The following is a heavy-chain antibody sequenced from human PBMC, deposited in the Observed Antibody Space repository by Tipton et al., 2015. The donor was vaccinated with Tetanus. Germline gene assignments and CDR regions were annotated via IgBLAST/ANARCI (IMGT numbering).Heavy chain of an antibody. V-gene: IGHV3-33*01. CDR2: IWYDGSNK. J-gene: IGHJ4*02. Sequence: SGFTFSSYGMHWARQAPGKGLEWEAVIWYDGSNKYYADTVKGRFTISRYNSKNTLYLQMNSLRAEDTAVYYCARVTKDYGGNSGDYFDYWGQGTLVTVSS. CDR3: ARVTKDYGGNSGDYFDY. D-gene: IGHD4-23*01. CDR1: GFTFSSYG.